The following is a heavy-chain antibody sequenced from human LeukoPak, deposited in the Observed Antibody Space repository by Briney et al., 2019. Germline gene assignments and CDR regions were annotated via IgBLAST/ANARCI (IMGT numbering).Heavy chain of an antibody. CDR3: ARHSRTYYDILTGPYGGYFDY. CDR2: INHSGST. D-gene: IGHD3-9*01. Sequence: SETLSLTCAVYGGSFSGYYWSWIRQPPGKGLEWLGEINHSGSTNYNPSLKSRVTISVDTSKNQFSLKLSSVTAADTAVYYCARHSRTYYDILTGPYGGYFDYWGQRTLVTVSS. V-gene: IGHV4-34*01. J-gene: IGHJ4*02. CDR1: GGSFSGYY.